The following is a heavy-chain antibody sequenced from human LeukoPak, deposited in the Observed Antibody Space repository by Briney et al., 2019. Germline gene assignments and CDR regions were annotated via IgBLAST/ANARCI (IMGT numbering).Heavy chain of an antibody. CDR2: TSRSGST. J-gene: IGHJ5*01. CDR1: GDSISSGDYY. CDR3: AREVRRDFWSGYHESNNWFDS. D-gene: IGHD3-3*01. V-gene: IGHV4-61*02. Sequence: SQTLSLTCTVSGDSISSGDYYWSWIRQPAGKGLEWIGRTSRSGSTYYNPSLKSRVTQSVDTSKNQFSLKLSSVTAADTAVYYCAREVRRDFWSGYHESNNWFDSWGQGTLVTVSS.